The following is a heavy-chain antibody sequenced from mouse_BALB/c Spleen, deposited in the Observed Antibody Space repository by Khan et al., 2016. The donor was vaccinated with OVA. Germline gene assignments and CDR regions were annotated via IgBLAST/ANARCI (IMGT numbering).Heavy chain of an antibody. J-gene: IGHJ4*01. CDR3: ASAYYGNYREAMDY. Sequence: VELVESGPGLVAPSQSLSITCTVSGFSLTGYGVNWVRQPPGKGLEWLGMIWGDGTTDYNSALNSRLSISKDNSKSQVFLKMNSLQTDDTVRYYCASAYYGNYREAMDYWGQGTSVTVSS. CDR1: GFSLTGYG. D-gene: IGHD2-10*01. CDR2: IWGDGTT. V-gene: IGHV2-6-7*01.